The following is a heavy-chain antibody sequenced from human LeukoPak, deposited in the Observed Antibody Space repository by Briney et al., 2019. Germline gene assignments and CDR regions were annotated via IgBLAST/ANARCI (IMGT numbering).Heavy chain of an antibody. D-gene: IGHD3-22*01. J-gene: IGHJ4*02. CDR3: ARDLYFYYYDSSGYSY. CDR1: GFTFSSYS. Sequence: GGSLRLSCAASGFTFSSYSMNLVRQAPGKGLEWVSSISSSSSYIYYADSVKGRFTISRDNAKNSLYLQMNSLRAEDTAVYYCARDLYFYYYDSSGYSYWGQGTLVTVSS. V-gene: IGHV3-21*01. CDR2: ISSSSSYI.